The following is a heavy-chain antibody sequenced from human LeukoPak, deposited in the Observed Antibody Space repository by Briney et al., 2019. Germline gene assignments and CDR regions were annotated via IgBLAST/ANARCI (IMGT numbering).Heavy chain of an antibody. Sequence: LTGGSLRLSCAASGFTFDDYGMSWVRQAPGKGLEWVSGINWNGGSTGYADSVKGRFTISRDNAKNSLYLQMNSLRAEDTALYYCARDRVVGAEYYYYMDVWGKGTTVTESS. CDR1: GFTFDDYG. D-gene: IGHD1-26*01. V-gene: IGHV3-20*04. CDR3: ARDRVVGAEYYYYMDV. CDR2: INWNGGST. J-gene: IGHJ6*03.